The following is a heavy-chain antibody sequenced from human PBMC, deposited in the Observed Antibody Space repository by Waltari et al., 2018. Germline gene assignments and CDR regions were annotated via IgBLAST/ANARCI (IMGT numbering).Heavy chain of an antibody. CDR3: ARGTLLSRGWFDD. J-gene: IGHJ4*02. CDR1: GSTFSSYC. Sequence: EVQLVESGGGLVQPGGSLRLSCAASGSTFSSYCMHWVRQAPGKGLVWVSRINSDGRSTRNEDAVNVRFPITRAKDKNTLSLQMNMLSAEDTAVDYCARGTLLSRGWFDDWGQGTLVTVSS. V-gene: IGHV3-74*01. D-gene: IGHD2-2*01. CDR2: INSDGRST.